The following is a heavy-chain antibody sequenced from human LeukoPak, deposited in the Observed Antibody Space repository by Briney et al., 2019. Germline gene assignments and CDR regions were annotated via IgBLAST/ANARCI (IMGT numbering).Heavy chain of an antibody. J-gene: IGHJ4*02. CDR1: GFTFSSYS. D-gene: IGHD2-2*01. CDR2: ISSSSSYI. V-gene: IGHV3-21*01. Sequence: PGGSLRLSCAASGFTFSSYSMNWVRQAPGKGLEWVSSISSSSSYIYYADSVKGRFTISRDNAKNSLYLQMNSLRAEDTAVYYCARDPPYCSSTSCYSTPFDYWGQGTLVTVSS. CDR3: ARDPPYCSSTSCYSTPFDY.